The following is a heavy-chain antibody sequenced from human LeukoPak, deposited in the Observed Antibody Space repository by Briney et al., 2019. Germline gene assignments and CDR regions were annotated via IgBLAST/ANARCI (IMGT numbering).Heavy chain of an antibody. CDR3: ARDLGPYCGGDCYSGGYFDL. J-gene: IGHJ2*01. Sequence: GGSLRLSCAASGFTFSSYSMNWVRQAPGKGLEWVSSISSSSSYIYYADSVKGRFTISRDNAKNSLYLQMNSLRAEDTAVYYCARDLGPYCGGDCYSGGYFDLWGRGTLVTASS. CDR1: GFTFSSYS. CDR2: ISSSSSYI. D-gene: IGHD2-21*02. V-gene: IGHV3-21*01.